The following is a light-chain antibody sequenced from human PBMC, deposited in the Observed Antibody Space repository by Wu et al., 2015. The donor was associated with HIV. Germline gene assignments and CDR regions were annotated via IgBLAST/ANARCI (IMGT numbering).Light chain of an antibody. J-gene: IGKJ1*01. Sequence: EVVLTQSPATLSLSPGERATLSCRASQSVRTYLAWYQQKPGQAPRLLIYDASNRATGIPARFSGSGSGTDFTLTISSLEPEDFAVYYCLQRSNWPSWTFGPRD. CDR3: LQRSNWPSWT. V-gene: IGKV3-11*01. CDR1: QSVRTY. CDR2: DAS.